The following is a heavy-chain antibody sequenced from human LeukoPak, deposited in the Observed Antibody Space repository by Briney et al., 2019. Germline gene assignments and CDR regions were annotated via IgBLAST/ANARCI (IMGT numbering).Heavy chain of an antibody. CDR3: ARGFLETYYFDY. CDR1: GGTFSSYA. CDR2: IIPIFGTA. Sequence: ASVKVSCEASGGTFSSYAISWVRQAPGQGLEWMGGIIPIFGTANYAQKFQGRVTITADESTSTAYMELSSLRSEDTAVYYCARGFLETYYFDYWGQGTLVTVSS. J-gene: IGHJ4*02. V-gene: IGHV1-69*01. D-gene: IGHD3-3*01.